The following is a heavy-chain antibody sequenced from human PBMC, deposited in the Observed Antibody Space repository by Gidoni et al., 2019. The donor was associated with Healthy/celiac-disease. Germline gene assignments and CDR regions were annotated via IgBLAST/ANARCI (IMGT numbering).Heavy chain of an antibody. CDR1: GFTFSSYA. J-gene: IGHJ6*02. V-gene: IGHV3-23*01. CDR2: ISGSGGST. D-gene: IGHD3-3*01. CDR3: ANLPYYDFWSGHYGMDV. Sequence: EAQLLESGGGLVQPGGSLRLSCAASGFTFSSYAMSWVRQAPGKGLAWVSAISGSGGSTYYADSVKGRFTISRDNSKNTLYLQMDSLRAEDTAVYYCANLPYYDFWSGHYGMDVWGQGTTVTVSS.